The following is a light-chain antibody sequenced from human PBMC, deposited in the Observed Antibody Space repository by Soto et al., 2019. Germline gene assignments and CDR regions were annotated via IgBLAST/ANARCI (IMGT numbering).Light chain of an antibody. V-gene: IGKV3-11*01. CDR1: QSVSYY. J-gene: IGKJ5*01. CDR3: QQRSRWPPIT. CDR2: DAS. Sequence: EIVVTQSPSTLSLSPGERATLSCRASQSVSYYLAWYQQKPGQAPRLLIYDASNRATGIPARFSGSGSGTDFTLTISSLEPEDFAVYYCQQRSRWPPITFGQGTRLEIK.